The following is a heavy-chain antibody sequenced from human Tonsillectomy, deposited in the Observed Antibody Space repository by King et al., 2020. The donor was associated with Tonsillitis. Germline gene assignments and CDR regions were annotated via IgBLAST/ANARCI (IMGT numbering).Heavy chain of an antibody. CDR3: ARTPDPYYYDSTGSYSLFDD. D-gene: IGHD3-22*01. CDR2: IIPMLGET. J-gene: IGHJ4*02. Sequence: VQLVESGAEVKKPGSSVKVSCKASGGTFSSHGISWVRQAPGQGLEWVGRIIPMLGETNYAQQFQDRVTITADKTTSTAYIDLSSLRCVDTAVYFCARTPDPYYYDSTGSYSLFDDWGQGTLVTVSS. V-gene: IGHV1-69*09. CDR1: GGTFSSHG.